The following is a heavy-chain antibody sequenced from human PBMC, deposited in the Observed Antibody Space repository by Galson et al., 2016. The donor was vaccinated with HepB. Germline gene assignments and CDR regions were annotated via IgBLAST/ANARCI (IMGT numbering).Heavy chain of an antibody. V-gene: IGHV3-7*01. D-gene: IGHD4-17*01. CDR2: IKQGGSAT. J-gene: IGHJ6*02. CDR1: GFTFSSYW. CDR3: ARVNTGTVTWHMYV. Sequence: SLRLSCAASGFTFSSYWMSWLRQAPGKGLEWVANIKQGGSATYYVDSLKGRFTIYRDDAKNSLYLLMNGLRAEDTALYYCARVNTGTVTWHMYVWGQGTTVTVSS.